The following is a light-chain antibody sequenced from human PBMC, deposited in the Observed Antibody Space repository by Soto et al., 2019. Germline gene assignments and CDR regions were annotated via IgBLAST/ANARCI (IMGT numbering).Light chain of an antibody. V-gene: IGKV3-20*01. CDR1: QSVSRSY. Sequence: EIVMTQSPATLSVSTGETATLSSRASQSVSRSYLAWYQQKPGQAPRLLIYGASSRATGIPDRFSGSGSGTDFTLTISRLEPEDFAVYYCQQYGTSPWTFGQGTKVDIK. CDR3: QQYGTSPWT. J-gene: IGKJ1*01. CDR2: GAS.